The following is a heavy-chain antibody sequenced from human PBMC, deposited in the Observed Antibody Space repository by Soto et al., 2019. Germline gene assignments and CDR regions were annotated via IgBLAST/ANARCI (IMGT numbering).Heavy chain of an antibody. CDR3: AKDQGSSWYEIDY. CDR1: GFTFSNYA. CDR2: ISGSGGST. Sequence: EVQLLESGGGLVQPGGSLRLSCAASGFTFSNYAVTWVRQAPGQGLEWVSTISGSGGSTYYADSVKGRFTISRDNSKNTLYLQMNSLIAEDTAVYYCAKDQGSSWYEIDYWGQGTLVTVSS. J-gene: IGHJ4*02. V-gene: IGHV3-23*01. D-gene: IGHD6-13*01.